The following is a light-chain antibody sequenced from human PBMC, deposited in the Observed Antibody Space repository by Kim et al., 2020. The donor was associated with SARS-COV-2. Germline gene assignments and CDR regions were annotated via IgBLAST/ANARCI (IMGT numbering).Light chain of an antibody. V-gene: IGKV3-20*01. CDR3: QQYLTAPPDT. CDR1: QTITRNF. CDR2: GAS. Sequence: DIVLTQSPGTLSLSPGERATLSCRASQTITRNFLAWYQHKPGQAPRLLIYGASTRATGIADRFSGSGSGVAFTLTISRVEPEDFAVYYWQQYLTAPPDTGGQGTKLEI. J-gene: IGKJ2*01.